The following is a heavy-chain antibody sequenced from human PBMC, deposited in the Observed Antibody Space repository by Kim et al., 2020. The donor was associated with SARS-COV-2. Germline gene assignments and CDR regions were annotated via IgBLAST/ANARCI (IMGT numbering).Heavy chain of an antibody. CDR3: ARDSPYYYGSGSYYSDQYYFDY. Sequence: SETLSLTCTVSGGSISSYYWSWIRQPAGKGLEWIGRIYTSGSTNYNPSLKSRVTMSVDTSKNQFSLKLSSVTAADTAVYYCARDSPYYYGSGSYYSDQYYFDYWGQGTLVTVSS. V-gene: IGHV4-4*07. CDR1: GGSISSYY. D-gene: IGHD3-10*01. J-gene: IGHJ4*02. CDR2: IYTSGST.